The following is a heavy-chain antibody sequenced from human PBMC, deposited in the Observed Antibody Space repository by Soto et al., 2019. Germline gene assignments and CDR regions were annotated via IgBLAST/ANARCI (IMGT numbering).Heavy chain of an antibody. D-gene: IGHD3-3*01. Sequence: QVQLVQSGAEVKKPGASVKVSCKASRYTFTSYAMHWVRQAPGQRLEWMGWINAGNGNTKYSQKFQGRVTITRDTSESTAYMELSRLRSEDTAVYYCARDRGSITIFGVVTPPFMDVWGKGTTVTVSS. CDR1: RYTFTSYA. J-gene: IGHJ6*04. V-gene: IGHV1-3*01. CDR2: INAGNGNT. CDR3: ARDRGSITIFGVVTPPFMDV.